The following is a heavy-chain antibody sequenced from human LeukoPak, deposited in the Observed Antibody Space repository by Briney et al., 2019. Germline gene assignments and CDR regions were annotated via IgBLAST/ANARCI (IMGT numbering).Heavy chain of an antibody. CDR2: ISNDGRST. CDR1: GFTFSSYW. Sequence: GGSLRLSCAASGFTFSSYWMHWIRQAPGKGLVCVSRISNDGRSTIYADSVKGRFTISRDNGKNTVFLQMNSLRVEDTAVYYCVRGGSDYEYSGASWGQGTLVIVSS. CDR3: VRGGSDYEYSGAS. J-gene: IGHJ5*02. D-gene: IGHD3-16*01. V-gene: IGHV3-74*01.